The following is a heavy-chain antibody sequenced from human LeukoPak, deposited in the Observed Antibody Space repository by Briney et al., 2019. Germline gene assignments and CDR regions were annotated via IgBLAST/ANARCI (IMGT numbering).Heavy chain of an antibody. D-gene: IGHD3-22*01. J-gene: IGHJ4*02. CDR1: GGSFSGYY. Sequence: PSETLSLTCAVYGGSFSGYYWSWIRQPPGKGLEWIGEINHSGSTNYNPSLKSRVTISVDTSKNQFSLKLSSVTAADTAVYYCARAFAYYYDISGYYCDYWGQGTLVTVSS. V-gene: IGHV4-34*01. CDR3: ARAFAYYYDISGYYCDY. CDR2: INHSGST.